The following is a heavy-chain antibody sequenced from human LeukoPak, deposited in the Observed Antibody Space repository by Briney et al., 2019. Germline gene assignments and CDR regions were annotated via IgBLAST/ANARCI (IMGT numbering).Heavy chain of an antibody. CDR2: IHYSGST. J-gene: IGHJ5*02. V-gene: IGHV4-59*01. D-gene: IGHD2-15*01. Sequence: SETLSLTCTVSGGSISSYYWSWIRQPPGKGLEWIGYIHYSGSTNYNPSLKSRVTISVDTSKNQFSLKLSSVTAADTAVYYCARDAKGCSGGSCYHHWGQGTLVTVSS. CDR3: ARDAKGCSGGSCYHH. CDR1: GGSISSYY.